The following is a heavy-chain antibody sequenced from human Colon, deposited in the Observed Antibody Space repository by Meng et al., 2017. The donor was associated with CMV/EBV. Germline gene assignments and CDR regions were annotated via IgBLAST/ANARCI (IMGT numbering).Heavy chain of an antibody. V-gene: IGHV1-46*02. CDR3: ARDNSNWSTDF. CDR1: GYKFHYSG. CDR2: FDPSGGST. J-gene: IGHJ4*02. Sequence: SCKTWGYKFHYSGMHWMRQAAGQELEWIGIFDPSGGSTNYAENFVGRFTMTADMSTNTMHMELSSLRSDDTAVYYCARDNSNWSTDFWGQGTLVTVSS. D-gene: IGHD4-11*01.